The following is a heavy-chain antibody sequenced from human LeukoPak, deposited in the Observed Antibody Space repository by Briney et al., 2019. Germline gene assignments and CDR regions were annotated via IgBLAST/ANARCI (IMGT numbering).Heavy chain of an antibody. J-gene: IGHJ4*02. CDR2: INRGGDI. V-gene: IGHV4-34*01. Sequence: SETLSLTCAVYGGSFSTSYRSWIRQLPGKGLEWIGEINRGGDINYNPSLKSRVTISMDTSKSQFSLKLNFVTAADTAVYYCARGEGARDGYNYEGPFYFDSWGQGTLVTVSS. CDR3: ARGEGARDGYNYEGPFYFDS. CDR1: GGSFSTSY. D-gene: IGHD5-24*01.